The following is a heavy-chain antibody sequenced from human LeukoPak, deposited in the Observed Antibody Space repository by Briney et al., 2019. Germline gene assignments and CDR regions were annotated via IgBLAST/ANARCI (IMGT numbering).Heavy chain of an antibody. D-gene: IGHD1-26*01. CDR1: GGSFSGYY. V-gene: IGHV4-34*01. J-gene: IGHJ4*02. Sequence: QPSETLSLTCAVYGGSFSGYYWSWIRQPPGKGLEWIGEINHSGSTNYNPSLKSRVTISVDTSKNQFSLKLSSVTAADTAVYYCARHSIGIYSGSYPFDYWGQGTLVTVSS. CDR3: ARHSIGIYSGSYPFDY. CDR2: INHSGST.